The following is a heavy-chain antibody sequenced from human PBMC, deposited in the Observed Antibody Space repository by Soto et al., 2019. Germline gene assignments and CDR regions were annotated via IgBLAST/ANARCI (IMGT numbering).Heavy chain of an antibody. Sequence: QVHLVQSGAEVKKPGASVKVSCKGSGYAFTTYGITWVRQAPGQGLEWMGWISAHNGNTNYAQKLQGRVTVTRDTSTTAAYMELRSLRSADTAVYYFARGRYGDYWGQGALVTVSS. CDR2: ISAHNGNT. D-gene: IGHD1-1*01. V-gene: IGHV1-18*01. CDR1: GYAFTTYG. J-gene: IGHJ4*02. CDR3: ARGRYGDY.